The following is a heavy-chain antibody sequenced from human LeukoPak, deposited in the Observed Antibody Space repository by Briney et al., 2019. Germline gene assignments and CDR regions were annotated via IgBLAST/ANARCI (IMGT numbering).Heavy chain of an antibody. V-gene: IGHV1-18*04. J-gene: IGHJ6*03. CDR3: ATGVVVVPAARRPFYYYMDV. CDR1: GYTFTGYY. D-gene: IGHD2-2*01. CDR2: ISAYNGNT. Sequence: ASVKVSCKASGYTFTGYYMHWVRQAPGQGLEWMGWISAYNGNTNYAQKLQGRVTMTTDTSTSTAYMELRSLRSDDTAVYYCATGVVVVPAARRPFYYYMDVWGKGTTVTVSS.